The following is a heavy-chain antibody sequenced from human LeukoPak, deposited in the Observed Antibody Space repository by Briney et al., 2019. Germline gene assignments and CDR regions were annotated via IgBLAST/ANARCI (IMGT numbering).Heavy chain of an antibody. D-gene: IGHD6-6*01. CDR2: ISWNSGSI. CDR1: GLTFDDYA. Sequence: GGSLRLSCAAPGLTFDDYAMHWVRQAPGKGLEGAPGISWNSGSIGYADSVKGRFTISRDNAKNSLYLQMNSLRAEDTALYYCAKGEGYSSSSFDYWGQGTLVTVSS. V-gene: IGHV3-9*01. J-gene: IGHJ4*02. CDR3: AKGEGYSSSSFDY.